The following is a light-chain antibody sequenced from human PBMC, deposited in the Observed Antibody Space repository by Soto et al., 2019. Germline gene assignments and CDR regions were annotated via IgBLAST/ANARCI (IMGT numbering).Light chain of an antibody. CDR1: QSVSSSY. CDR3: QQYGSSPPLS. Sequence: EIVLTQSPGTLSLSPGERATLSCRASQSVSSSYLAWYQQKPGQAPRLLIYGASSRATGIPDRFSGSGSGTDFTLTIGRLEPEDFAVYYCQQYGSSPPLSFGQGTRLEIK. CDR2: GAS. J-gene: IGKJ5*01. V-gene: IGKV3-20*01.